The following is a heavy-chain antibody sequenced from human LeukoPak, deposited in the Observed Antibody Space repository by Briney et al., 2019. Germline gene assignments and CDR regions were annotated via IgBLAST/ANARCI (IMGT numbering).Heavy chain of an antibody. V-gene: IGHV4-34*01. CDR3: ARGLGYYYGSGSYYNP. Sequence: PSETLSLTCAVYGGSFSGYYWSWIRQPPGKGLEWIGEINHSGSTNYNPSLTSRVTISVDTSKNQFSLKLSSVTAADTAVYYCARGLGYYYGSGSYYNPLGQGTLVTVSS. CDR2: INHSGST. J-gene: IGHJ5*02. CDR1: GGSFSGYY. D-gene: IGHD3-10*01.